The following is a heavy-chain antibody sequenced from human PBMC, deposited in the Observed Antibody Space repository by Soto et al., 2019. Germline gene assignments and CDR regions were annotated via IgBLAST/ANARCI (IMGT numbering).Heavy chain of an antibody. Sequence: PSETLSLTCTFSGGSISSGGYHWSWIRQHPGKGLEWIGYIYYSGSTYYNPSLKSRVTISVDTSKNQFSLKLSSVTAADTAVYYCARDPSEDSVSNWFDPWGQGPLVTVSP. CDR2: IYYSGST. CDR3: ARDPSEDSVSNWFDP. J-gene: IGHJ5*02. D-gene: IGHD3-10*01. CDR1: GGSISSGGYH. V-gene: IGHV4-31*03.